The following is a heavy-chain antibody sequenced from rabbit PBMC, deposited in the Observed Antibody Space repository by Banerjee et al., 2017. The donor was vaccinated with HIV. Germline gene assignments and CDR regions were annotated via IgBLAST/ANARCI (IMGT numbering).Heavy chain of an antibody. V-gene: IGHV1S45*01. CDR1: GFSFSNGYV. J-gene: IGHJ3*01. CDR3: VRESPAYVTSKSGYYRNNRLDL. D-gene: IGHD1-1*01. CDR2: INTGSGVT. Sequence: QEQLEESGGDLVKPEGSLTLTCTASGFSFSNGYVMCWVRQAPGKGLEWIAYINTGSGVTYYAGGVNGRFPISSHNAQNTLYLQLNSLTGADTATYFCVRESPAYVTSKSGYYRNNRLDLWGPGTL.